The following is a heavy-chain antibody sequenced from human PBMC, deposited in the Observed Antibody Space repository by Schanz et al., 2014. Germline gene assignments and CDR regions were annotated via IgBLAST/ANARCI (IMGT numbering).Heavy chain of an antibody. Sequence: QVQLVQSGAEVKKPGSSVKVSCKASGDTFRSYTINWVRHAPGQGLEWMGVINPSGGSTIYAQKFQGGVTMGRDTSTSTVYMELSSLRSEDTAVYYCARGTRVRTTDFWSGLYYFDYWGQGTLVTVSS. D-gene: IGHD3-3*01. V-gene: IGHV1-46*01. CDR1: GDTFRSYT. J-gene: IGHJ4*02. CDR2: INPSGGST. CDR3: ARGTRVRTTDFWSGLYYFDY.